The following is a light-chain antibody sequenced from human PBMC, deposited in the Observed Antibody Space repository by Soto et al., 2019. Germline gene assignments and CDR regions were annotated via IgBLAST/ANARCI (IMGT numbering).Light chain of an antibody. CDR2: GAS. CDR3: QKYGSSPPGFT. J-gene: IGKJ3*01. CDR1: QSVSSSY. V-gene: IGKV3-20*01. Sequence: EIVLTQSPGTLSLSPGERATLSCRASQSVSSSYLAWYQQKPGQAPRLLIYGASSRATGIPDRFSGSGSGTDFILTFSRLELEDFAVYYCQKYGSSPPGFTSGLGTKGNIK.